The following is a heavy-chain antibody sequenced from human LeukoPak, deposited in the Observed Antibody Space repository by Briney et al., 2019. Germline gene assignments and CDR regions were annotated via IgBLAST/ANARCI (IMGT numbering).Heavy chain of an antibody. CDR3: GLLARYGTTGRGYMDV. D-gene: IGHD1-1*01. CDR2: IVVGSGNT. V-gene: IGHV1-58*02. Sequence: ASVKVSCKASGFTFTSSAMQWVRQARGQRLEWIGWIVVGSGNTNYAQKFQERVTITRDMSTSTAYMELSSLRSEDTAVYYCGLLARYGTTGRGYMDVWGKGTTVTVSS. J-gene: IGHJ6*03. CDR1: GFTFTSSA.